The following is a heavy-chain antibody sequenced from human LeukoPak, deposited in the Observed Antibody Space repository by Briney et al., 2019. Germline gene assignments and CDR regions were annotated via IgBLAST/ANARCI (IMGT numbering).Heavy chain of an antibody. Sequence: SETLSLTCTVSGGSISSSSYYWGWIRQPPGKGLEWIGSIYYSGSTYYNPSLKSRVTISVDTSKNQFSLKLSSVTAADTAVYYCARQIAIPTGDFDYWGQGTLVTVSS. V-gene: IGHV4-39*01. CDR1: GGSISSSSYY. CDR3: ARQIAIPTGDFDY. J-gene: IGHJ4*02. D-gene: IGHD2-21*01. CDR2: IYYSGST.